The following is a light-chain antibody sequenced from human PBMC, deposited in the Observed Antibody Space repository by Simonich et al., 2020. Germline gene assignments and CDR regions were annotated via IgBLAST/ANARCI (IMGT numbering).Light chain of an antibody. CDR2: EVS. V-gene: IGKV2D-29*02. CDR3: QQYYSTPYT. J-gene: IGKJ2*01. Sequence: DIVMTQTPLSLSVTHGQPASISCKSSQSLLHSDGKTYLYWYLQKPGKSPQLLIYEVSNRFSGVPDRFSGSGSGTDFTLTISSLQAEDVAVYYCQQYYSTPYTFGQGTKLEIK. CDR1: QSLLHSDGKTY.